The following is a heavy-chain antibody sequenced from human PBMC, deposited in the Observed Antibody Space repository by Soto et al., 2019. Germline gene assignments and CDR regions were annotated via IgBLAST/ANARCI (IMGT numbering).Heavy chain of an antibody. D-gene: IGHD1-26*01. CDR2: INPDGRTT. Sequence: GGSLRLSRAASGFTFSTYWMNWVRQAPGKGLVWVSLINPDGRTTTYADSVKGRFTISRDNAKNTVYLQMNSLRVDDTAVYYCARDLRGSPDYWGQGTRVTVSS. J-gene: IGHJ4*02. CDR1: GFTFSTYW. CDR3: ARDLRGSPDY. V-gene: IGHV3-74*01.